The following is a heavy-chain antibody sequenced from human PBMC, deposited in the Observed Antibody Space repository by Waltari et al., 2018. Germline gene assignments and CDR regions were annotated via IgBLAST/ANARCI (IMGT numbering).Heavy chain of an antibody. V-gene: IGHV4-59*01. CDR3: ARDGVYYDFWSGSPGPNFDY. CDR2: IYYSGST. J-gene: IGHJ4*02. Sequence: QVQLQESGPGLVKPSETLSLTCTVSGGSISSYYWSWIRQPPGKGLEWIGYIYYSGSTNYNPSLKSRVTISVDTFKNQFSLKLSSVTAADTAVYYCARDGVYYDFWSGSPGPNFDYWGQGTLVTVSS. CDR1: GGSISSYY. D-gene: IGHD3-3*01.